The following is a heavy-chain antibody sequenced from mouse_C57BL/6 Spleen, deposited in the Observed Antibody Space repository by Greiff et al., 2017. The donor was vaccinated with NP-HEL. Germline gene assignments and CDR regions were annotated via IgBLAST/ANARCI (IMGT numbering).Heavy chain of an antibody. V-gene: IGHV1-55*01. CDR1: GYTFTSYW. Sequence: QVQLQQPGAELVKPGASVKMSCKASGYTFTSYWITWVKQRPGQGLEWIGDIYPGSGSTNYNEKFKSKATLTVDISSSTAYMQLSSLTSEDSAVYYCARSGYSNYADYWGQGTLVTVSA. D-gene: IGHD2-5*01. J-gene: IGHJ3*01. CDR2: IYPGSGST. CDR3: ARSGYSNYADY.